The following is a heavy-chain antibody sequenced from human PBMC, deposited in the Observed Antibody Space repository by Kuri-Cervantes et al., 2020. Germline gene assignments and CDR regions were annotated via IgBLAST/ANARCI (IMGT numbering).Heavy chain of an antibody. V-gene: IGHV3-48*01. CDR3: ARAPPGRNYYYGMDV. CDR1: GFTFSSYW. CDR2: ISSSGSTI. J-gene: IGHJ6*02. Sequence: GESLKISCAASGFTFSSYWMHWVRQAPGKGLEWVSYISSSGSTIYYADSVKGRFTISRDNAKNSLYLQMNSLRAEDTAVYYCARAPPGRNYYYGMDVWGQGTTVTVSS.